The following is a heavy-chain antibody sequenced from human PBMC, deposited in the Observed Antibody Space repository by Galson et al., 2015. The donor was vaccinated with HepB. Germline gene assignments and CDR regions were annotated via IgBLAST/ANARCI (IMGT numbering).Heavy chain of an antibody. J-gene: IGHJ5*02. CDR2: ISYDGSNK. V-gene: IGHV3-30-3*01. Sequence: SLRLSCAASGFTFSSYAMHWVRQAPGKGLEWVAVISYDGSNKYYADSVKGRFTISRDNSKNTLYLQMNSLRAEDTAVYYCARDRLRRRYFDWLLLGVNWFDPWGQGTLVTVSS. D-gene: IGHD3-9*01. CDR3: ARDRLRRRYFDWLLLGVNWFDP. CDR1: GFTFSSYA.